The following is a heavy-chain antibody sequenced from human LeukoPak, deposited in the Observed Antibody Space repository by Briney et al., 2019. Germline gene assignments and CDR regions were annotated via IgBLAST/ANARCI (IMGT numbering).Heavy chain of an antibody. CDR1: GYTGTVYY. CDR3: ARNTRSTLAYDY. J-gene: IGHJ4*02. Sequence: GASVNLSCKSSGYTGTVYYLHWVRQAPGQGLELMGWINPNSGGTNYAQKFQGRVTMTSDTSISTAYMELSRLTSDDTAVYYCARNTRSTLAYDYWGQGTLVTVSS. V-gene: IGHV1-2*02. D-gene: IGHD1-1*01. CDR2: INPNSGGT.